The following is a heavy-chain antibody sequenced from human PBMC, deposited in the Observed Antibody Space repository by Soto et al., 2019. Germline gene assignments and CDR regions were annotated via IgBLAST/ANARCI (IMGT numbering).Heavy chain of an antibody. CDR1: GFTFSSYA. J-gene: IGHJ4*02. CDR2: ISYDGSNK. D-gene: IGHD1-26*01. V-gene: IGHV3-30-3*01. Sequence: QVQLVESGGGVVQPGRSLRLSCAASGFTFSSYAMHWVRQAPGKGLEWVAVISYDGSNKYYADSVKGRFTISRDNSKNPCNLQRNSLRARDTAVYYCARGFGPTDGPQMVGATIGYWGRGTLVTASS. CDR3: ARGFGPTDGPQMVGATIGY.